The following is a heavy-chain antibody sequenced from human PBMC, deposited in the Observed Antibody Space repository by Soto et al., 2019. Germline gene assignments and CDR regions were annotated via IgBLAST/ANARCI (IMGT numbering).Heavy chain of an antibody. CDR1: GVSFRDYW. CDR2: IKQDGSEK. Sequence: WGSLRLASAASGVSFRDYWMTWVRKAPGKGLDWVANIKQDGSEKYYLDSLKGRFTISRDNAKNSLYLQMNSLRAEDTAVYYCERDLERANSYGLDYWGQGTLVTVSS. CDR3: ERDLERANSYGLDY. V-gene: IGHV3-7*03. J-gene: IGHJ4*02. D-gene: IGHD5-18*01.